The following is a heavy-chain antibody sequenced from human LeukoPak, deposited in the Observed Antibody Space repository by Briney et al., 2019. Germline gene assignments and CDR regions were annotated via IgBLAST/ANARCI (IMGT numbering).Heavy chain of an antibody. V-gene: IGHV3-48*02. D-gene: IGHD6-13*01. J-gene: IGHJ4*02. CDR1: GFTFGLYD. Sequence: GGSLRLSCTASGFTFGLYDMNWVRQAPGKGLEWVTGISTSRSSSYYTDAVKGRFTISRDNGKSLLYLQMNTLRDEDTAVYYCAREGSQYQQLTWGQGTLVTVSA. CDR2: ISTSRSSS. CDR3: AREGSQYQQLT.